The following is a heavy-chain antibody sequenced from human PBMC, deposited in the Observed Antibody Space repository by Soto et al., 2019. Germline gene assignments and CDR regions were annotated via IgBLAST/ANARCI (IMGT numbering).Heavy chain of an antibody. CDR2: INPGDSDT. CDR3: ARPDSTGWYEY. Sequence: GESLKISCKGFGYTFSSYWIAWVRQMPGKGLEWMAIINPGDSDTRYSPSFQGQVTISADKSINTAYLQWSSLKASDTAMYYCARPDSTGWYEYWGQGTLVTVS. J-gene: IGHJ4*02. CDR1: GYTFSSYW. V-gene: IGHV5-51*01. D-gene: IGHD6-19*01.